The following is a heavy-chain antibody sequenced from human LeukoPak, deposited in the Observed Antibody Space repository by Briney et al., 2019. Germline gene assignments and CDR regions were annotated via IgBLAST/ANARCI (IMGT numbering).Heavy chain of an antibody. CDR1: GYTFTGYY. D-gene: IGHD6-19*01. CDR3: ARGGSGYSSGWYEDYGMDV. Sequence: ASVKVSCKASGYTFTGYYMHWVRQAPGQGLEWMGLINPNSGGTNYAQKFQGRVTMTRDTSISTAYMELSGLRSDDTAVYYCARGGSGYSSGWYEDYGMDVWGQGTTVTVSS. V-gene: IGHV1-2*02. J-gene: IGHJ6*02. CDR2: INPNSGGT.